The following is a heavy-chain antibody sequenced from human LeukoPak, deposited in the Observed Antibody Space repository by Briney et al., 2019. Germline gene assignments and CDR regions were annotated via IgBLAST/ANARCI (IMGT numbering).Heavy chain of an antibody. CDR2: INHSGGA. Sequence: SETLSLTCAVYGGSLSGHSWSWIRQPPGKGLEWIGEINHSGGASYNPSLKSRVTISLDTSKNQFSLKLSSVTAADTAVYYCARDYGDYVGAFDIWGQGTMVTVSS. V-gene: IGHV4-34*01. D-gene: IGHD4-17*01. J-gene: IGHJ3*02. CDR3: ARDYGDYVGAFDI. CDR1: GGSLSGHS.